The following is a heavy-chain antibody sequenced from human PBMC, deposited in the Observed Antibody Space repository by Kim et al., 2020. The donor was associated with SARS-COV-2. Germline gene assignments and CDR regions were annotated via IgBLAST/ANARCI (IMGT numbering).Heavy chain of an antibody. CDR1: GFSLSTSVVG. D-gene: IGHD6-19*01. CDR2: IYWDDDK. CDR3: AQRQIQHISGWYLIY. J-gene: IGHJ4*02. V-gene: IGHV2-5*02. Sequence: SGPTLVKPTQTLTLTCTFTGFSLSTSVVGVGWIRQPPGKALEWLALIYWDDDKRYSPSLKSRLTITKDTSKNQVVLTMTNLDPVDTATYYCAQRQIQHISGWYLIYCGQGTLVTVSS.